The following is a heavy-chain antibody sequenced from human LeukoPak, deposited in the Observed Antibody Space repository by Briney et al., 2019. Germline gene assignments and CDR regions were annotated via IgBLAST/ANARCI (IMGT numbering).Heavy chain of an antibody. CDR3: VRDRLYDVSGYYDF. D-gene: IGHD3-22*01. CDR2: IYSGGST. V-gene: IGHV3-66*01. J-gene: IGHJ4*02. CDR1: GLNVSDNY. Sequence: GGSLRLSCEVSGLNVSDNYMSWVRQAPGKGLEGVSVIYSGGSTFYSTSVRARFTISREKSKNTVYLQMSRLRADDTALYYCVRDRLYDVSGYYDFWGQGTLVSVSS.